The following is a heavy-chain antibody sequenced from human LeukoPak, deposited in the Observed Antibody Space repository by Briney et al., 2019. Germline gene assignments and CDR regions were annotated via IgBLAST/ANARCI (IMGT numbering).Heavy chain of an antibody. CDR3: VRDEGFYRCDY. CDR2: INPNSGDT. V-gene: IGHV1-2*02. Sequence: ASVKVSCKASGYTFIGNYIHWVREAPGQGLEWMGWINPNSGDTNYAHKFQGRVTMTRDTSITTAYMELSSLTSDDTAMYYCVRDEGFYRCDYWGQGTLVTVSS. D-gene: IGHD1-26*01. J-gene: IGHJ4*02. CDR1: GYTFIGNY.